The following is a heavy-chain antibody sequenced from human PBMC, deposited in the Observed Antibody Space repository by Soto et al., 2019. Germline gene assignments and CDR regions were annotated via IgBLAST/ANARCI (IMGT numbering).Heavy chain of an antibody. CDR2: IIPIFGTA. V-gene: IGHV1-69*01. D-gene: IGHD3-10*01. J-gene: IGHJ4*02. CDR1: GGTFSSYA. Sequence: QVHLVQSGAEVKKPGSSVKVSCKASGGTFSSYAISWVRQAPGQGLEWMGGIIPIFGTANYAQKFQGRVTITADESTSTAYMELSSLISEDTAVYYCTRAHFNSDFDYWGQGTLLTVSS. CDR3: TRAHFNSDFDY.